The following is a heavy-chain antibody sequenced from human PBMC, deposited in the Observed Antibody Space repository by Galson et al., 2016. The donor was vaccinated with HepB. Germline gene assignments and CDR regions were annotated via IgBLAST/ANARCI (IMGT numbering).Heavy chain of an antibody. CDR2: ISHDGDTK. J-gene: IGHJ4*02. CDR1: GFNFNNFP. V-gene: IGHV3-30*04. D-gene: IGHD1-26*01. CDR3: ARDPTWGAPDYFDY. Sequence: SLRLSCAASGFNFNNFPMHWVRQAPGKGLEWVSVISHDGDTKWYADSGKGRFTISRDGARNTVYLQMNGLRAEDTAVYYCARDPTWGAPDYFDYWGQGTLVTVSS.